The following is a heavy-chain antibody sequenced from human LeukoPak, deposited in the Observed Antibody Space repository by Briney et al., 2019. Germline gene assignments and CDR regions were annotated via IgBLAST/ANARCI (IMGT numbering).Heavy chain of an antibody. D-gene: IGHD6-19*01. CDR1: GFTFSSYG. CDR3: ARVGIAVADSFDY. Sequence: PGGSLRLSCAASGFTFSSYGMHWVRQAPGKGLEWVAVIWYDGSNKYYADSVKGRFTISRDNSKNTPYLQMNSLRAEDTAVYYCARVGIAVADSFDYWGQGTLVTVSS. CDR2: IWYDGSNK. J-gene: IGHJ4*02. V-gene: IGHV3-33*01.